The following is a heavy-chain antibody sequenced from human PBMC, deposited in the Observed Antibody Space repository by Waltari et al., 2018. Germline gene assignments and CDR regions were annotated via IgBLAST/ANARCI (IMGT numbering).Heavy chain of an antibody. CDR2: IYYSGST. Sequence: QLQLQESGPGLVKPSETLSLPCTVSGGSISSSSYYWGWIRQPPGKGLEWIGSIYYSGSTYYNPSLKSRVTISVDTSKNQFSLKLSSVTAADTAVYYCARSPHRDSDFDYWGQGTLVTVSS. CDR1: GGSISSSSYY. CDR3: ARSPHRDSDFDY. V-gene: IGHV4-39*01. J-gene: IGHJ4*02.